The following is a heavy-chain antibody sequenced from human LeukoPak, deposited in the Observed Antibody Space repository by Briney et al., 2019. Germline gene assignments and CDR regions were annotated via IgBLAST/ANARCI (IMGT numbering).Heavy chain of an antibody. D-gene: IGHD2-2*01. Sequence: ASVKVSCKASGYTFTSYGISWVRQAPGQGLEWMGWINPNSGGTNYAQKFQGRVTMTRDTSISTAYMELSRLRSDDTAVYYCARGIQYQLPFDYWGQGTLVTVSS. CDR2: INPNSGGT. CDR1: GYTFTSYG. J-gene: IGHJ4*02. CDR3: ARGIQYQLPFDY. V-gene: IGHV1-2*02.